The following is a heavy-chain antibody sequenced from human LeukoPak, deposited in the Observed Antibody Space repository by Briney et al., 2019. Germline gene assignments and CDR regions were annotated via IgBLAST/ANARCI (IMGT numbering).Heavy chain of an antibody. Sequence: GSSVKVPCKASGYTFTSYYMHWVRQAPGQGLEWMGIINRSDGSTNYAQKFQGRVTMTRDTSTSTVYMELSSLRSEDTAVYYCARSVPYSSSWDPTYDYWGQGTLVTVSS. CDR3: ARSVPYSSSWDPTYDY. J-gene: IGHJ4*02. CDR1: GYTFTSYY. CDR2: INRSDGST. V-gene: IGHV1-46*01. D-gene: IGHD6-13*01.